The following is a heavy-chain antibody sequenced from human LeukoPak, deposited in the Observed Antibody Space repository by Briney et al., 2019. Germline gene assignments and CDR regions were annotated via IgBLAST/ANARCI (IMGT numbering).Heavy chain of an antibody. CDR1: GFTFSSYA. J-gene: IGHJ5*02. CDR3: AKDLAKAKFGELPRFDP. CDR2: ISGSGGST. V-gene: IGHV3-23*01. Sequence: PGGSLILSCAASGFTFSSYAMTWVRQAPGKGLEWVSAISGSGGSTYYADSVKGRFTISRDNSKNTLYLQMNSLRAEDTALYYCAKDLAKAKFGELPRFDPWGQGTLVTVSS. D-gene: IGHD3-10*01.